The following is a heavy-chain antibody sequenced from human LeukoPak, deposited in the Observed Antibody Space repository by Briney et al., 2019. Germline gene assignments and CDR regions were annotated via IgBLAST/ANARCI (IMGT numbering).Heavy chain of an antibody. CDR2: ISSSGST. D-gene: IGHD3-9*01. CDR1: GDSISSGDYY. V-gene: IGHV4-61*02. Sequence: PSETLSLTCTVSGDSISSGDYYWSWIRQPAGKGLEWIGRISSSGSTNYNPSIKSRVTISVDTSKNQFSLKLSSVTAADTAVYYCARGRRYFDWLWAKYYFDYWGQGTLVTVSS. CDR3: ARGRRYFDWLWAKYYFDY. J-gene: IGHJ4*02.